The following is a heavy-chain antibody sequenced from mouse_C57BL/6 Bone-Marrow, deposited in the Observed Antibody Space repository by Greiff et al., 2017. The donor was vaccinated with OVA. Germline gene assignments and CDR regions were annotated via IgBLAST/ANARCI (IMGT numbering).Heavy chain of an antibody. V-gene: IGHV14-4*01. Sequence: EVQGVESGAELVRPGASVKLSCTASGFNIKDDYMHWVKQRPEQGLEWIGWIDPENGDTEYASKFQGKATITADTSSNTAYLQLSSLTSEDTAVYYCTFITTVVEGYFDVWGTGTTVTVSS. CDR1: GFNIKDDY. J-gene: IGHJ1*03. CDR2: IDPENGDT. D-gene: IGHD1-1*01. CDR3: TFITTVVEGYFDV.